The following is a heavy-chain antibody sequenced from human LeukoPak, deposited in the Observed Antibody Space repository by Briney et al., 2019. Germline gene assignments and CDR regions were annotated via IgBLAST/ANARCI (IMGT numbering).Heavy chain of an antibody. CDR3: ARENFYDSSGYDAFDI. V-gene: IGHV3-21*01. Sequence: GGSLRLSCAASGFTFIAYSMNWVRQAPGKGLESVSSISSSSAYIYYAASVEGRFTVSRDNAKNSLYLQMNSLRAEDTAVYYCARENFYDSSGYDAFDIWGQGTMVSVSS. D-gene: IGHD3-22*01. CDR1: GFTFIAYS. J-gene: IGHJ3*02. CDR2: ISSSSAYI.